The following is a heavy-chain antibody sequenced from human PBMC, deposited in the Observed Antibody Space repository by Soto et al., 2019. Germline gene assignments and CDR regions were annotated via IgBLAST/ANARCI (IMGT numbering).Heavy chain of an antibody. J-gene: IGHJ6*02. CDR2: IIPIFGTA. V-gene: IGHV1-69*12. CDR3: ASVETQRYYYGMDV. Sequence: QVQLVQSGAEVKKPGSSVKVSCKASGGTFSSYAISWVRQAPGQGLEWMGGIIPIFGTADYAQKFQGRVTITADEXXRTAYMELSSLRSEDTAVYYCASVETQRYYYGMDVWGQGTTVTVSS. CDR1: GGTFSSYA. D-gene: IGHD2-15*01.